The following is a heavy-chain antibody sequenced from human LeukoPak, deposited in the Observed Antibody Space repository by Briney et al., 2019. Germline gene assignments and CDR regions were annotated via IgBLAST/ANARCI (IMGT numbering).Heavy chain of an antibody. V-gene: IGHV3-23*01. CDR3: AKDSSSSPCYFDY. D-gene: IGHD6-6*01. CDR1: GFTFTNYA. J-gene: IGHJ4*02. Sequence: GGSLRLSCAASGFTFTNYAMSWVRQAPGKGLGWVSSISSGGGASYFADSVQGRFTISRDNSKNTLYMQMNSLRAEDTAVYYCAKDSSSSPCYFDYWGQGTLVTVSS. CDR2: ISSGGGAS.